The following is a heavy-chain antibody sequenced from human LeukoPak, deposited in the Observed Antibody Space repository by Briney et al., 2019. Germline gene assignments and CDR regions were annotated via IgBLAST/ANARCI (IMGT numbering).Heavy chain of an antibody. CDR3: AKVGVRWLQLAMDY. Sequence: GGSLRLSCAASGFTFDDYAMHWVRQAPGRGLEWVSLISGDGGSTYYADSVKGRFTISRDNSKNSLYLQMNSLRTEDTALYYCAKVGVRWLQLAMDYWGQGTLVTVSS. J-gene: IGHJ4*02. D-gene: IGHD5-24*01. CDR1: GFTFDDYA. CDR2: ISGDGGST. V-gene: IGHV3-43*02.